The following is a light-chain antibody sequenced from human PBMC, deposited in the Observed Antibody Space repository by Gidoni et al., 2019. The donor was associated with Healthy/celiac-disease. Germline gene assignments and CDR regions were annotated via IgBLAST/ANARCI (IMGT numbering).Light chain of an antibody. J-gene: IGKJ1*01. CDR3: QQYNSYSRT. CDR2: QAS. V-gene: IGKV1-5*03. Sequence: DIQMTQSPSTLSASVGDRVTITCRASQSISSWLAWYQQKPGKAPKLLIYQASSVESGVPSRFSGRGSGTEFTLTISSLQPDDFATYYCQQYNSYSRTFGQGTKVEIK. CDR1: QSISSW.